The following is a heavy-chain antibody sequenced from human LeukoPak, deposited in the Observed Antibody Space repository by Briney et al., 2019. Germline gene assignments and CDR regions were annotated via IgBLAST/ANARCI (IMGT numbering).Heavy chain of an antibody. J-gene: IGHJ6*02. CDR1: GYTFTSYD. V-gene: IGHV1-8*01. D-gene: IGHD6-13*01. CDR3: AIPTVWGTPEQQLVQGGHGMDV. Sequence: GASVTVSCKASGYTFTSYDINWVRQATGQGLEWMGWMNPNSGNTGYAQKFQGRVTMTRNTSISTAYMELSSLRSEDTAVYYCAIPTVWGTPEQQLVQGGHGMDVWGQGTTVTVSS. CDR2: MNPNSGNT.